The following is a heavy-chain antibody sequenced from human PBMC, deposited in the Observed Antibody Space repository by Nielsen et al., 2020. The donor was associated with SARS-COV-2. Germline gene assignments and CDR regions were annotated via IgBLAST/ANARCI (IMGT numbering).Heavy chain of an antibody. J-gene: IGHJ4*02. CDR2: IYHSGST. CDR3: ARVVSSGYYRYYFDY. CDR1: GGSISSGGYS. Sequence: LSLTCAVSGGSISSGGYSWSWIRQPPGKGLEWIGYIYHSGSTYYNPSLKSRVTISVDRSKNQFSLKLSSVTAADTAVYYCARVVSSGYYRYYFDYWGQGTLVTVSS. D-gene: IGHD3-22*01. V-gene: IGHV4-30-2*01.